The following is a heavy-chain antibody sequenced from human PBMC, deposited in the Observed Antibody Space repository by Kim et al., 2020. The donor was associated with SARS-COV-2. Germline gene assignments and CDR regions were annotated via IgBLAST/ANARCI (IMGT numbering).Heavy chain of an antibody. CDR3: ARDRDVGIDYYGMDV. V-gene: IGHV3-30*07. J-gene: IGHJ6*02. D-gene: IGHD3-10*01. Sequence: DTVKGRFTISRDNSKNTMYLQMNSLRAEDTAVYYCARDRDVGIDYYGMDVWGQGTTVTVSS.